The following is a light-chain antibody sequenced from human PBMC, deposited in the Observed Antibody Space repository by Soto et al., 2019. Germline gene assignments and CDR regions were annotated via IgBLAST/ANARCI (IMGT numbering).Light chain of an antibody. J-gene: IGKJ2*01. CDR1: QSISSY. CDR2: AAS. V-gene: IGKV1-39*01. CDR3: QQSYSTPYT. Sequence: DIQMTQSPSSLSASVGDRVTITCRASQSISSYLNWYQQKPGKAPKLLIYAASSLQSGVPSRFSGSGSGTEFTLHISRLQAEDVATYYCQQSYSTPYTFGQGTKLEIK.